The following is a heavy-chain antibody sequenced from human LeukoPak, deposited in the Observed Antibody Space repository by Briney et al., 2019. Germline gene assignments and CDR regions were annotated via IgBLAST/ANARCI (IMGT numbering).Heavy chain of an antibody. J-gene: IGHJ6*04. CDR2: INPNSGGT. CDR3: ARSYYDFWSGYSAGMDV. D-gene: IGHD3-3*01. CDR1: GYSFTSHY. Sequence: ASVKVSCKSSGYSFTSHYMHWVRQAPGQGLEWMGWINPNSGGTNYAQKFQGRVTMTRDTSISTAYMELSRLRSDDTAVYYCARSYYDFWSGYSAGMDVWGKGTTVTVSS. V-gene: IGHV1-2*02.